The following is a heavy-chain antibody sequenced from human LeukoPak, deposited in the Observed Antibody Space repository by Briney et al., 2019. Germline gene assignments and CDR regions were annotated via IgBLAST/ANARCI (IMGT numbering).Heavy chain of an antibody. D-gene: IGHD3-3*01. CDR3: AKDLRWYDFWSGYTDSYYFDY. Sequence: GSLSLSFAASGFTFSSYAMSWVRPAPGKGLEWVSAIIGSGGSTYYADSVKGRFTISRDNSKNTLYLQMNSLRAEDTAVYYCAKDLRWYDFWSGYTDSYYFDYWGQGTLVTVSS. V-gene: IGHV3-23*01. CDR1: GFTFSSYA. CDR2: IIGSGGST. J-gene: IGHJ4*02.